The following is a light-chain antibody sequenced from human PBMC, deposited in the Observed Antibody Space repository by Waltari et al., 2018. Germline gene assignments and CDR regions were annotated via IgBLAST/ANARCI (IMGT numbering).Light chain of an antibody. J-gene: IGKJ5*01. CDR2: GTT. CDR1: QTVGSSY. V-gene: IGKV3-20*01. Sequence: DIVLTQSPGTLSLSPGERATLSCRASQTVGSSYLVWYQQKPGQAPRLFIYGTTRRATGSPDRFSGSGSGTDFTLTISRLEPEDFAVYYCQQYYSSPITFGQGTRLEIK. CDR3: QQYYSSPIT.